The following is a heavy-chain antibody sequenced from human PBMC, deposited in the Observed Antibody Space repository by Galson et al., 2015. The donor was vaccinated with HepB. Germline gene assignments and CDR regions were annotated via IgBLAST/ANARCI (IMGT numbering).Heavy chain of an antibody. V-gene: IGHV7-4-1*02. Sequence: SVKVSCKASGYSFTSYGMNWVRQAPGQGLEWMGWISTNNGNPTYAQGFTGRFVFSLDTSASTAYLQISSLKAEDTAVYYCARGGSSWYGNWFDPWGQGTLVTVSS. CDR3: ARGGSSWYGNWFDP. CDR1: GYSFTSYG. CDR2: ISTNNGNP. J-gene: IGHJ5*02. D-gene: IGHD6-13*01.